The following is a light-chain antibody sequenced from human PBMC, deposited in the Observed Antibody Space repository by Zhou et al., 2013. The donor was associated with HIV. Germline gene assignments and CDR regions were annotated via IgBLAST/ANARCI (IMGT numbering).Light chain of an antibody. CDR2: GAV. V-gene: IGKV1-39*01. J-gene: IGKJ5*01. CDR1: QSITTY. Sequence: DIQMTQSPSSLSASVGDRVTITCRASQSITTYLNWYQQKPGKAPELLIYGAVSLQSGVSSRFSGSGSGTEFTLTISSLQPEDFATYYCQQSYTTPITFGQGTRLEIK. CDR3: QQSYTTPIT.